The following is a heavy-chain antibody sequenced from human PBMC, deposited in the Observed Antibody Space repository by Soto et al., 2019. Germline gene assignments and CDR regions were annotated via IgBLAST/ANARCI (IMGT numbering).Heavy chain of an antibody. D-gene: IGHD1-26*01. Sequence: QVQLVESGGGVVQPGRSLRLSCAASGFTFSSYGMHWVHQAPGKGLEWVAVIWYDGSNKYYADSVKGRFTISRDNSKNTLYLQMNSLRAEDTAVYYCARDRYSGTSTAFDIWGQGTMVTVSS. CDR1: GFTFSSYG. CDR2: IWYDGSNK. CDR3: ARDRYSGTSTAFDI. V-gene: IGHV3-33*01. J-gene: IGHJ3*02.